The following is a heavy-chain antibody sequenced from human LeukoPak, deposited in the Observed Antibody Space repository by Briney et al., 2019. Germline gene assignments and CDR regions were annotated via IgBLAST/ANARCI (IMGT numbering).Heavy chain of an antibody. CDR2: INPNSGGT. CDR3: ARGGYDFVYYYYGMDV. J-gene: IGHJ6*02. CDR1: GYTFTGYY. Sequence: ASVKVSCKASGYTFTGYYVHWVRQASGQGLEWMGRINPNSGGTNYAQKFQGRVTMTRDTSISTAYMELSRLRSDDTAVYYCARGGYDFVYYYYGMDVWGQGTTVTVSS. D-gene: IGHD3-3*01. V-gene: IGHV1-2*06.